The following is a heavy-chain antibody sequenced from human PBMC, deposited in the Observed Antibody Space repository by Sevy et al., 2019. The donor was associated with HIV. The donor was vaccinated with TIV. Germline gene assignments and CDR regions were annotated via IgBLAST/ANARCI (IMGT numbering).Heavy chain of an antibody. CDR3: AIDAWGSLVN. CDR1: GFTFSAYW. Sequence: GGSLRLSCAASGFTFSAYWMAWVRQAPGKGLEWVANLDQDGGEKYPVDSVKGRFTISRDNAKNSLYLQMNGVRVEDTGIYYCAIDAWGSLVNWGRGTMVTVSS. D-gene: IGHD7-27*01. V-gene: IGHV3-7*01. CDR2: LDQDGGEK. J-gene: IGHJ3*01.